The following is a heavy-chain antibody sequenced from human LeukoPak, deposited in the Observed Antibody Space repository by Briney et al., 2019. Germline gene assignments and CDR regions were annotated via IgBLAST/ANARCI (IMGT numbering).Heavy chain of an antibody. V-gene: IGHV1-2*06. D-gene: IGHD2-15*01. CDR1: VYTFTDYY. CDR2: INPNSGGS. CDR3: ARGLAARDIDY. J-gene: IGHJ4*02. Sequence: ASVKVSCKVSVYTFTDYYLHWVRQAPGQGLEWMGRINPNSGGSNHAQNFQGRVTMTRDTSISTAYMEVSSLRNDDTAVYYCARGLAARDIDYWGQGTLVTVSS.